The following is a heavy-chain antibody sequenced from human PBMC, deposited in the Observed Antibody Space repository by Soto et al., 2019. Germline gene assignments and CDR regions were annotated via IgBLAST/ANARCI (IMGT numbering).Heavy chain of an antibody. CDR1: GYTFTGYY. CDR2: INPNSGGT. CDR3: ARDPAVAGFFYGMDV. D-gene: IGHD6-19*01. J-gene: IGHJ6*02. V-gene: IGHV1-2*02. Sequence: ASVKVSCKASGYTFTGYYMHWVRQAPGQGLEWVGWINPNSGGTNYAQKFQGRVTMTRDTSISTAYMELSRLSSDDTAVYYCARDPAVAGFFYGMDVWGQGTTVTVSS.